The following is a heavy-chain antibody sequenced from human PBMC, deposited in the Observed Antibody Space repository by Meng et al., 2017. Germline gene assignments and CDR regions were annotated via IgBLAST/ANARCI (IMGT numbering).Heavy chain of an antibody. Sequence: QVRLQWSSPELVKPSPALSLTCTGSGGSIIRGGYYWSWIRQPPGKGLEWIGYIYYSGSTYYNPSLKSRVTISVGTSKNQFSLKLSSVTAADTAVYYCASKGGLSTYNWFDPWGQGTLVTVSS. V-gene: IGHV4-31*03. J-gene: IGHJ5*02. CDR1: GGSIIRGGYY. CDR2: IYYSGST. D-gene: IGHD5-12*01. CDR3: ASKGGLSTYNWFDP.